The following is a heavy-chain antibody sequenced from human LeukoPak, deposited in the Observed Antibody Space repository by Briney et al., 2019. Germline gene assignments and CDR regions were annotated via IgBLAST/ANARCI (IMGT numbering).Heavy chain of an antibody. J-gene: IGHJ4*02. CDR1: GGSISTYY. D-gene: IGHD3-3*01. CDR2: LSSSGTT. V-gene: IGHV4-4*07. Sequence: PSEPLSLTCTVSGGSISTYYWSWIRQPAGKGLECIGRLSSSGTTNYNTSLKSRVTMSVDTSTNQLSLNLTSVTAADTAVYYCAREVSGSDYYRAYDYWGQGTLVTVSS. CDR3: AREVSGSDYYRAYDY.